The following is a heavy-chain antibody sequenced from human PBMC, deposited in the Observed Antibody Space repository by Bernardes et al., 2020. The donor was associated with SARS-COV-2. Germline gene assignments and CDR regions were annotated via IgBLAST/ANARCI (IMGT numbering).Heavy chain of an antibody. J-gene: IGHJ6*02. D-gene: IGHD3-10*01. CDR3: ARDRAGMDV. CDR2: IKQDGSDK. Sequence: GSLRLSCAVSGIPFSSYWMSWVRQAPGKGLEWVAYIKQDGSDKYYVDSVKGRFTISRDNAKNSLYLQMNSLRAEDTAVYYCARDRAGMDVWGQGTTVTVSS. V-gene: IGHV3-7*03. CDR1: GIPFSSYW.